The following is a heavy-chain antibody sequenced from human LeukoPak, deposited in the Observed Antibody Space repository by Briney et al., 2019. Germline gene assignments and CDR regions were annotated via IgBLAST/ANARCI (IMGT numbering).Heavy chain of an antibody. CDR1: GGTFSSYA. V-gene: IGHV1-69*13. CDR2: IIPIFGTA. D-gene: IGHD2-21*02. Sequence: SVKVSCRASGGTFSSYAISWVRQAPGQGLEWMGGIIPIFGTANYAQKFQGRVTITADESTSTAYMELSSLRSEDTAVYYCALGRAYCGGDCYSFDYWGQGTLVTVSS. J-gene: IGHJ4*02. CDR3: ALGRAYCGGDCYSFDY.